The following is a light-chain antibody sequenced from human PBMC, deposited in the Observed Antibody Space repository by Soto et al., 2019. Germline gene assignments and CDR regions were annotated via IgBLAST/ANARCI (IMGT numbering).Light chain of an antibody. CDR3: QQRSTWPLT. Sequence: EIVLTQSPATLSLSPGERATLSCRASQSISSHLAWYQQKPGQTPRLLLYDASNRATAVPARFSGSGSGTDFTLTISSLEPEDLAVYYCQQRSTWPLTFGGGIKVEIK. V-gene: IGKV3-11*01. CDR2: DAS. CDR1: QSISSH. J-gene: IGKJ4*01.